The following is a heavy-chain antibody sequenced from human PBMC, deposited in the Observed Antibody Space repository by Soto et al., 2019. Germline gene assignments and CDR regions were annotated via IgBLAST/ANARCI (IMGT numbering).Heavy chain of an antibody. V-gene: IGHV4-4*02. CDR3: ARSPSYDFLSGPSNYGMDV. CDR2: IYHSGST. CDR1: GGSISSSNW. Sequence: SETLSLTGAVSGGSISSSNWWSWVRQPPGKGLEWIGEIYHSGSTNYNPSLKSRVTISVDKSKNQFSLKLSSVTAADTAVYYCARSPSYDFLSGPSNYGMDVWGQGTTVTL. J-gene: IGHJ6*02. D-gene: IGHD3-3*01.